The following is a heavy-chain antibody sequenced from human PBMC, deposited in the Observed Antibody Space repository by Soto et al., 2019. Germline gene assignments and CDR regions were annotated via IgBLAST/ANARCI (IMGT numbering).Heavy chain of an antibody. D-gene: IGHD2-21*02. CDR3: ATLETYCGGDCYSYFDY. Sequence: QVLLVQSGAEVKKPGSSVKVSCKASGGTFSSYAISWVRQAPGQGLEWMGGIIPIFGTANYAQKFQGRVTITADESTSTAYMELSSLRSEDTAVYYCATLETYCGGDCYSYFDYWGQGTLVTVSS. CDR1: GGTFSSYA. V-gene: IGHV1-69*01. J-gene: IGHJ4*02. CDR2: IIPIFGTA.